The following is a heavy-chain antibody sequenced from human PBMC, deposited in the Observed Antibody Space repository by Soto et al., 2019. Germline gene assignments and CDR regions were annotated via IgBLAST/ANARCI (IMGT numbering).Heavy chain of an antibody. CDR2: ISHTGSP. D-gene: IGHD3-16*01. J-gene: IGHJ4*02. CDR3: AKDKEPDGVWDIDF. Sequence: SETLSLTCTVSGGSISNSDYFWAWMRQPPGKGLEWVGTISHTGSPRYNPSLKSRVTISVDTSKNQFSLRLPSVTAADTAVFYCAKDKEPDGVWDIDFWGQGTRVTVSS. CDR1: GGSISNSDYF. V-gene: IGHV4-39*02.